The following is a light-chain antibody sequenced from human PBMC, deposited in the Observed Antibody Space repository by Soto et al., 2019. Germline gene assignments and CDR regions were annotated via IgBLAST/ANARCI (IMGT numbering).Light chain of an antibody. V-gene: IGLV2-14*01. Sequence: QSVLTQPASVSGSPGQSITISCTGTSSDVGGYDYVGWYQQHPGKAPKLMIYNVYNRPSGVSFRFSGSKSGNTASLTISGLQTEDEADYYCTSYTNRYTYAFGTGTKVTVL. J-gene: IGLJ1*01. CDR1: SSDVGGYDY. CDR3: TSYTNRYTYA. CDR2: NVY.